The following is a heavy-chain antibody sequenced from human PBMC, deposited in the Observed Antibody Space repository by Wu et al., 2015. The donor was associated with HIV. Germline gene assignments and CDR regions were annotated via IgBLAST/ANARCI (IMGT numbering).Heavy chain of an antibody. J-gene: IGHJ3*02. D-gene: IGHD1-26*01. CDR1: AYTFTSYD. V-gene: IGHV1-8*03. Sequence: QVQLVQSGAEVKKPGASVKVSCKASAYTFTSYDINWVRQAPGQGLDWMGWMNPKTGNTGYAQKFQGRVTFTRNTSMSTAYMELSSLRSEDTAVYYCARDGPNSGSYSGDAFDIWGQGTMVTVSS. CDR3: ARDGPNSGSYSGDAFDI. CDR2: MNPKTGNT.